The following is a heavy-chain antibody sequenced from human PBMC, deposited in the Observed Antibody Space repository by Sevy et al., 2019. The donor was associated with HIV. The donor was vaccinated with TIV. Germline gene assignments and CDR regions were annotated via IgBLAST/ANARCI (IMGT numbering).Heavy chain of an antibody. CDR2: INQDGGEK. J-gene: IGHJ4*02. CDR3: AREQMTGANPDYFDY. Sequence: GGSLRLSCAVSGFTFSNYWMSWVRQAPGKGLECVANINQDGGEKYYLDSVKGRFFVSRDNAKNSLYLQMDSLRAEDTAVYYCAREQMTGANPDYFDYWGQGTLVTVSS. V-gene: IGHV3-7*01. CDR1: GFTFSNYW. D-gene: IGHD1-7*01.